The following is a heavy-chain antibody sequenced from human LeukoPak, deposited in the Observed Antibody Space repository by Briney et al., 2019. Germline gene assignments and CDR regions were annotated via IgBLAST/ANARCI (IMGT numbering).Heavy chain of an antibody. V-gene: IGHV4-39*07. CDR3: ARNVVVLLGHYDSSGHSDF. CDR2: VLYTGSA. Sequence: SETLSLTCTVSGGSISRSRYYWGWIRQSPGKGLEWIGSVLYTGSAYNNPSLKSRVTISLDTSKNQFSLKMTSVTAADTAIYFCARNVVVLLGHYDSSGHSDFWGQGTQVTVSS. CDR1: GGSISRSRYY. J-gene: IGHJ4*02. D-gene: IGHD3-22*01.